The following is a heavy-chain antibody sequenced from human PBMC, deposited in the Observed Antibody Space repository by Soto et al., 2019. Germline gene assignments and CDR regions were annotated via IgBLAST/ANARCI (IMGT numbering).Heavy chain of an antibody. V-gene: IGHV3-23*01. CDR1: GFTFSSYA. CDR3: AKVGGYCSSTSCYPPGALGQFDY. CDR2: ISGSGGST. D-gene: IGHD2-2*01. Sequence: GGSLRLSCAASGFTFSSYAMSWVRQAPGKGLEWVSAISGSGGSTYYADSVKGRFTISRDNSKNTLYLQMNSLRAEDTAVYYCAKVGGYCSSTSCYPPGALGQFDYWGQGTLVTVSS. J-gene: IGHJ4*02.